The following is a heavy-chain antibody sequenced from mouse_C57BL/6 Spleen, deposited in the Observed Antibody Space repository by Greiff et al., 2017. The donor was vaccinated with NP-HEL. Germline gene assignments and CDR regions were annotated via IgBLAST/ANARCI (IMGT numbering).Heavy chain of an antibody. Sequence: EVQVVESGEGLVKPGGSLKLSCAASGFTFSSYAMSWVRQTPEKRLEWVAYISSGGDYIYYADTVKGRFTISSDNARNTLYLQMSSLKSEDTAMYYCTRDQNDYDGPWFAYWGQGTLVTVSA. V-gene: IGHV5-9-1*02. CDR2: ISSGGDYI. CDR1: GFTFSSYA. CDR3: TRDQNDYDGPWFAY. J-gene: IGHJ3*01. D-gene: IGHD2-4*01.